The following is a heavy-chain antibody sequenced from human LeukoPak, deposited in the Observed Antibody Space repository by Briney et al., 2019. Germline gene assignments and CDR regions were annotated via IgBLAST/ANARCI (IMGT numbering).Heavy chain of an antibody. CDR1: GGSISSGSYY. Sequence: PSQTLSLTCTVSGGSISSGSYYWSWIRQPAGKGLEWIGRIYTSGSTNYNPSLKSRVTISVDTSKNQFSLKLSSVTAADTAVYYCARWVGYGDYFDYWGRGTLVTVSS. CDR3: ARWVGYGDYFDY. J-gene: IGHJ4*02. V-gene: IGHV4-61*02. CDR2: IYTSGST. D-gene: IGHD4-17*01.